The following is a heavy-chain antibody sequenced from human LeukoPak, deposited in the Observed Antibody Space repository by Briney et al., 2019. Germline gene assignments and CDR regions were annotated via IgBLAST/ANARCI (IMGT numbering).Heavy chain of an antibody. Sequence: GGSLRLSCAASGFTFSSHAMHWVRQAPGKGLEYVSSISSNGGSTYYANSVKGRFTISRDYSKNTMYLQMGSLRAEDMAVYYCARDRSRSGYLSFDFWGQGTLATVSS. D-gene: IGHD3-22*01. CDR2: ISSNGGST. J-gene: IGHJ4*02. CDR3: ARDRSRSGYLSFDF. CDR1: GFTFSSHA. V-gene: IGHV3-64*01.